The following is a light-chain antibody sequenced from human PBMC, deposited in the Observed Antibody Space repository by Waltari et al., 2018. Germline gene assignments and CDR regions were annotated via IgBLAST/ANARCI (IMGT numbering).Light chain of an antibody. CDR3: QKYNSAPLT. CDR1: QDINNY. Sequence: DIQMTQSPSSLSASVGDRVTITYRASQDINNYLVWYQQKPGKVPKVLIYGSSTLQSGVPSRFSGSGSGTDFTLTITSLQPEDVATYYCQKYNSAPLTFGPGTKVDIK. J-gene: IGKJ3*01. CDR2: GSS. V-gene: IGKV1-27*01.